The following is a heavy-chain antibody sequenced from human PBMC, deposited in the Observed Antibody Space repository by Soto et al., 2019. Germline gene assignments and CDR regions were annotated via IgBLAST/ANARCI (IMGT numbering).Heavy chain of an antibody. V-gene: IGHV4-61*01. CDR3: ARGEYCTNGVCYLYGMDV. CDR2: INHSGST. CDR1: GGSVSSGSYY. J-gene: IGHJ6*02. D-gene: IGHD2-8*01. Sequence: QVQLQESGPGLVKPSETLSLTCTVSGGSVSSGSYYWSWIRQPPGKGLEWIGEINHSGSTNYNPSLKSRVTISVDTSKNQFSLKLSSVTAADTAVYYCARGEYCTNGVCYLYGMDVWGQGTTVTVSS.